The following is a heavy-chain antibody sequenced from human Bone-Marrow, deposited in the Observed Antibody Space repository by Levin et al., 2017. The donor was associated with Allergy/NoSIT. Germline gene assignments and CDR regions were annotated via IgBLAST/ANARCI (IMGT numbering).Heavy chain of an antibody. J-gene: IGHJ4*02. V-gene: IGHV4-31*03. CDR3: ARVMDYGDHEGFDY. CDR2: IYYSGST. CDR1: GGSISSGGYY. D-gene: IGHD4-17*01. Sequence: SQTLSLTCTVSGGSISSGGYYWSWIRQHPGKGLAWIGYIYYSGSTYYNPSLKSRVTISVDTSKNQFSLKLSSVTAADTAVYYCARVMDYGDHEGFDYWGQGTLVTVSS.